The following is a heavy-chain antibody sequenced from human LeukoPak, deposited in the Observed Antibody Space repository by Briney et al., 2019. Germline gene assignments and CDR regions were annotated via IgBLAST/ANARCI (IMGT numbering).Heavy chain of an antibody. V-gene: IGHV4-59*01. J-gene: IGHJ4*02. Sequence: SETLSLTCTVPGGSISSYYWSWIRQPPGKGLEWIGYIYYSGSTNYNPSLKSRVTISVDTSKNQFSLKLSSVTAADTAVYYCARARSLYYFDYWGQGTLVTVSS. CDR1: GGSISSYY. CDR3: ARARSLYYFDY. CDR2: IYYSGST. D-gene: IGHD3-10*01.